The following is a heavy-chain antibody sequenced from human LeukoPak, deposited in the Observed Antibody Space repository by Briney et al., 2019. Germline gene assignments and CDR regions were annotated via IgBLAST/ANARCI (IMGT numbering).Heavy chain of an antibody. CDR1: GGSISSGSYY. CDR2: IYYSGST. Sequence: SQTLSLTCTVSGGSISSGSYYWSWIRQPAGKGLEWIGYIYYSGSTNYNPSLKSRVTISVDTSKNQFSLKLSSVTAADTAVYYCARELGIRWELPSDAFDIWGQGTMVTVSS. J-gene: IGHJ3*02. CDR3: ARELGIRWELPSDAFDI. D-gene: IGHD1-26*01. V-gene: IGHV4-61*10.